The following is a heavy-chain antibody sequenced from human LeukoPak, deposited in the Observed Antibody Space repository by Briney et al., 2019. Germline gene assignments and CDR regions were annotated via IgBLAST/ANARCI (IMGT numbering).Heavy chain of an antibody. J-gene: IGHJ4*02. D-gene: IGHD1-7*01. CDR3: AKLRGGTTRNSYDY. CDR2: IYSGGST. V-gene: IGHV3-53*01. Sequence: GGSLRLSCAASGFTVSSNYMSWVRQAPGKGLEWVSVIYSGGSTYYADSVKGRFTISRDNSKNTLYLQMNSLRAEDTAVYYCAKLRGGTTRNSYDYWGQGTLVTVSS. CDR1: GFTVSSNY.